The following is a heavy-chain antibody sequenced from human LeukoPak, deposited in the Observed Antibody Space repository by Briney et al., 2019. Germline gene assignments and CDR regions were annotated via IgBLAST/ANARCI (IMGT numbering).Heavy chain of an antibody. CDR2: IYYSGST. V-gene: IGHV4-31*03. CDR1: GGSISSGGYY. D-gene: IGHD3-22*01. Sequence: SETLSLTCTVSGGSISSGGYYWSWIRQHPGKGLEWIGYIYYSGSTYYNPSLKSRVTTSVDTSKNQFSLKLSSVTAADTAVYYCAREIGYYYDSSGYSWFDPWGQGTLVTVSS. J-gene: IGHJ5*02. CDR3: AREIGYYYDSSGYSWFDP.